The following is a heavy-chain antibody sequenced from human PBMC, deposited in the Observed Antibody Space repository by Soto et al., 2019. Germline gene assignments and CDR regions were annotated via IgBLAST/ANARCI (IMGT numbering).Heavy chain of an antibody. CDR1: GGSISGSPYH. Sequence: SETLSLTCTVSGGSISGSPYHWGWIRQPPGKGLEWIGSIDNSGKVYYNPSLTGRATLLVDTSKNRFSLNLNSVTAADTAVYYCAIPPPIEVAGPDYWGQGTLVTVSS. CDR3: AIPPPIEVAGPDY. CDR2: IDNSGKV. J-gene: IGHJ4*02. D-gene: IGHD6-19*01. V-gene: IGHV4-39*02.